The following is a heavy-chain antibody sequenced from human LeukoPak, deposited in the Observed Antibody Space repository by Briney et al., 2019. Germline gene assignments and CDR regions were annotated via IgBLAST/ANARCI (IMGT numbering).Heavy chain of an antibody. CDR2: IKQDGNEK. V-gene: IGHV3-7*01. CDR1: GFTFSSYW. J-gene: IGHJ3*02. Sequence: SGGSLRLSCAASGFTFSSYWMNWVRQAPGKGLEWVANIKQDGNEKYYVDSVKGRFTISRDNTKNSLYVQMNSLRVEDTAVYYCAKQITVSGATDAFDIWGQGTMVTVSS. CDR3: AKQITVSGATDAFDI. D-gene: IGHD3-3*01.